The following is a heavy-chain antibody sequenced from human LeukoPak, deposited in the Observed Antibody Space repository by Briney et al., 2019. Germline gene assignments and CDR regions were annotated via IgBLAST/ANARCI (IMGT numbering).Heavy chain of an antibody. CDR1: GYSFTTYW. CDR3: ARAGPVGFWSGYSDY. Sequence: GESLKISCKGSGYSFTTYWIGWVRQMPGKGLEWMGIIYPGDSDTTYSPSFQGQVTISADKSISTAYLQWSSLKASDSAMYYCARAGPVGFWSGYSDYWGQGTLVTVSS. V-gene: IGHV5-51*01. CDR2: IYPGDSDT. D-gene: IGHD3-3*01. J-gene: IGHJ4*02.